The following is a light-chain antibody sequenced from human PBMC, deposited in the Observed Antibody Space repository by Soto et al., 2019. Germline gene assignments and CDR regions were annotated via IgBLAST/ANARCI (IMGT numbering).Light chain of an antibody. V-gene: IGKV3-15*01. CDR2: GAS. Sequence: EIVMTQSPATLSVSPGERATPSGRASQSVSSNLAWYQQKPGQAPRPLIYGASTRATGIPARFSGSGSGTEFTLTISSLQSEDFAVYYCQQYNNWPPYTFGQGTKLEIK. CDR3: QQYNNWPPYT. CDR1: QSVSSN. J-gene: IGKJ2*01.